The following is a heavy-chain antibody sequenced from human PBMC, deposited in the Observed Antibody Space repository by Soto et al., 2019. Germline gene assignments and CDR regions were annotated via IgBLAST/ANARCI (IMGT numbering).Heavy chain of an antibody. V-gene: IGHV3-30-3*01. CDR3: ARDVESGSSQYYYYYYGMDV. J-gene: IGHJ6*02. CDR2: ISYDGSNK. CDR1: GFTFSSYA. Sequence: XGSLRLSCAASGFTFSSYAMHWVRQAPGKGLDWVAVISYDGSNKYYADSVKGRFTISRDNSKNTLYLQMNSLRAEDTAVYYCARDVESGSSQYYYYYYGMDVWGQGTTVTVSS. D-gene: IGHD1-26*01.